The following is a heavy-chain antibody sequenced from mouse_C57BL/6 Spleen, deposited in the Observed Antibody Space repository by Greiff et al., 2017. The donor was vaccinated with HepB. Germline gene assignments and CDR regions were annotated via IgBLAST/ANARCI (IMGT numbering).Heavy chain of an antibody. J-gene: IGHJ4*01. CDR2: IDPSDSYT. CDR3: ARLLRPYAMDY. Sequence: QVQLQQPGAELVMPGASVKLSCKASGYTFTSYWMHWVKQRPGQGLEWIGEIDPSDSYTNYNQKFKGKSTLTVDKSSSTAYMQLSSLTSEDSVVYYCARLLRPYAMDYWGQGTSVTVSS. CDR1: GYTFTSYW. D-gene: IGHD1-2*01. V-gene: IGHV1-69*01.